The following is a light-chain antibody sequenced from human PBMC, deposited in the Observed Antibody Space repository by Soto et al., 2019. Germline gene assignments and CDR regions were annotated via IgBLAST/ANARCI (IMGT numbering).Light chain of an antibody. CDR1: SSDVGGYNY. Sequence: QSVLTHPASVSGSPGQSITISCTGSSSDVGGYNYVSWYQQHPGKAPKLFIYDVSNRPSGVSNRFSGSKSGNTASLTISGLQAEDEADYYCSSHTSSGTLVFGGGTKVTVL. CDR3: SSHTSSGTLV. J-gene: IGLJ2*01. V-gene: IGLV2-14*03. CDR2: DVS.